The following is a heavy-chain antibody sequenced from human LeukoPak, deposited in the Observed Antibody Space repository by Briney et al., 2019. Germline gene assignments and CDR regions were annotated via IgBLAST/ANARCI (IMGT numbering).Heavy chain of an antibody. V-gene: IGHV4-39*07. D-gene: IGHD3-22*01. CDR3: ARDASHYYDSSGYYPRGGFDY. Sequence: SETLSLTCTVSGGSISSSSYYWGWIRQPPGKGLEWIGSIYYSGSTYYNPSLKSRVTISVDTSKNQFSLKLSSVTAADTAVYYCARDASHYYDSSGYYPRGGFDYWGQGTLVTVSS. CDR2: IYYSGST. CDR1: GGSISSSSYY. J-gene: IGHJ4*02.